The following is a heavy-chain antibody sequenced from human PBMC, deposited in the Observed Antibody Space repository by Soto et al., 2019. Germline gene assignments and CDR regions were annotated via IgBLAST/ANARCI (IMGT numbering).Heavy chain of an antibody. CDR1: GAYINSSHW. Sequence: LSLTCAVSGAYINSSHWWTWVRQPPGKGLEWIGQISDSGSANYKPSLTSRVTISFDKPKNHFSLKLTSVTAADTAVYYWSARHFWSGPWTARRLDSWGHGTLVTVSS. D-gene: IGHD3-3*02. J-gene: IGHJ5*01. CDR3: SARHFWSGPWTARRLDS. CDR2: ISDSGSA. V-gene: IGHV4-4*02.